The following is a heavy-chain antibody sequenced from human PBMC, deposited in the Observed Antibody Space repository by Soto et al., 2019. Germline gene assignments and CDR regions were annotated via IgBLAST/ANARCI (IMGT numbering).Heavy chain of an antibody. Sequence: EVQLLESGGGLVQPGGSLSLSCAASGFTFSSYAMSWVRQTPVKGLEWVSAISGSGDTTSYADSVKGRFTVSRGTSKNTLYLQMNSLRAEDTAVYYCAKTNTRSSSWLQAFDIWGQGTMVTVSS. CDR3: AKTNTRSSSWLQAFDI. J-gene: IGHJ3*02. D-gene: IGHD6-13*01. CDR1: GFTFSSYA. CDR2: ISGSGDTT. V-gene: IGHV3-23*01.